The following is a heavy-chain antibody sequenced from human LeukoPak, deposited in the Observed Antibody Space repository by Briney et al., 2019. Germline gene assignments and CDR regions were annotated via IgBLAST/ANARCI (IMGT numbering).Heavy chain of an antibody. CDR2: IYSGGSA. CDR1: GFTVSSYS. Sequence: GRSLRLSCAASGFTVSSYSTTWVRQTPGKGLEWVSIIYSGGSASYADSVKGRFTISRDISKNTLYLQMNSLRVEDTAVYYCTTLQRGFSYGPFDYWGQGTLVTVSS. J-gene: IGHJ4*02. D-gene: IGHD5-18*01. V-gene: IGHV3-53*01. CDR3: TTLQRGFSYGPFDY.